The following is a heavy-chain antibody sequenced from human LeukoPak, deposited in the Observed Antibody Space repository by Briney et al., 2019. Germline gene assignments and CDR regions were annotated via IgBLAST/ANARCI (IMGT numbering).Heavy chain of an antibody. V-gene: IGHV4-4*07. CDR2: IYTSGST. CDR1: GGSISSYH. D-gene: IGHD5-18*01. Sequence: SETLPLTCTVSGGSISSYHWSWIRQPAGKGLEWIGRIYTSGSTNYNPSLKSRVTMSVDTSKNQFSLKLSSVTAADTAVYYCARTTEGGYTYGYFYYYYMDVWGKGTTVTISS. J-gene: IGHJ6*03. CDR3: ARTTEGGYTYGYFYYYYMDV.